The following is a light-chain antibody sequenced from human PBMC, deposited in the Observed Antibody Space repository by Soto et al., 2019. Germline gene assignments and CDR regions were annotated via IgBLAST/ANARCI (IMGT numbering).Light chain of an antibody. CDR3: AAGDDSLNGVV. Sequence: QSVLTQPPSASGTPGQRVTISCSGSSSNIGSNTVSWYQQLPGTAPKLLIYTNNQRPSGVPDRFSGSKSGTSASLAISGLQSEDEADYYCAAGDDSLNGVVFGGGTKLTVL. J-gene: IGLJ2*01. CDR1: SSNIGSNT. V-gene: IGLV1-44*01. CDR2: TNN.